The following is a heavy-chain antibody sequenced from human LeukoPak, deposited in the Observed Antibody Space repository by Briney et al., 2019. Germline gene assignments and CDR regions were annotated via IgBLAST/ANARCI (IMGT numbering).Heavy chain of an antibody. CDR1: GFTFSSYW. CDR3: ARPKNGYDY. J-gene: IGHJ4*02. Sequence: GGSLRLSCAVSGFTFSSYWMSWVRQAPGKGLEWVANIEQDGSEQYYVDSVRGRFTISRDNAKNSLYLQMNSLRAEDTAVYYCARPKNGYDYWGQGTLVTVSS. V-gene: IGHV3-7*01. CDR2: IEQDGSEQ. D-gene: IGHD5-24*01.